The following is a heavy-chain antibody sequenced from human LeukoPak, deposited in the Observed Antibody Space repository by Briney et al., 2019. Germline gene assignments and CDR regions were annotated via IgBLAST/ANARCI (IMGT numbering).Heavy chain of an antibody. CDR1: GYTFTGYY. Sequence: ASVKVSCKASGYTFTGYYMHWVRQAPGQGLEWMGWINPDSGVTNYAQKFQGRVTMTSDMSLSTAYMELNRVRSDDTAIYYCARSEPETPYYYYYMDVWGKGTTVTVSS. V-gene: IGHV1-2*02. D-gene: IGHD1-14*01. CDR3: ARSEPETPYYYYYMDV. CDR2: INPDSGVT. J-gene: IGHJ6*03.